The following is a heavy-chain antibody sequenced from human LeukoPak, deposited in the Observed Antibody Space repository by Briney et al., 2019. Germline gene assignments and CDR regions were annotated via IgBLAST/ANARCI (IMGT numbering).Heavy chain of an antibody. J-gene: IGHJ4*02. CDR2: IYSTGST. Sequence: PSETLSLTCTVSGGSISSSSYYWSWTRQPAGKGLEWLGRIYSTGSTTYSPSLKSRVTISVDTSKNQFSLKLSSVTAADTAAYYCARFRSDYDSGGHYYYFDYWGQGILVTVSS. CDR1: GGSISSSSYY. CDR3: ARFRSDYDSGGHYYYFDY. D-gene: IGHD3-22*01. V-gene: IGHV4-61*02.